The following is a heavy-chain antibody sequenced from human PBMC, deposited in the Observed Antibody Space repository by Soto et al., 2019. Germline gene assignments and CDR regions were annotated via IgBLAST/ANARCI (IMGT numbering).Heavy chain of an antibody. V-gene: IGHV3-7*01. Sequence: GGSLRLSCAASGFTFSSYWMSWVRQAPGKGLEWVANIKQDGSEKYYVDSVKGRFTISRDNAKNSLYLQMNSLRAEDTAVYYCARESIAARHYYFDYWGQGTLVTVSS. CDR3: ARESIAARHYYFDY. CDR1: GFTFSSYW. CDR2: IKQDGSEK. D-gene: IGHD6-6*01. J-gene: IGHJ4*02.